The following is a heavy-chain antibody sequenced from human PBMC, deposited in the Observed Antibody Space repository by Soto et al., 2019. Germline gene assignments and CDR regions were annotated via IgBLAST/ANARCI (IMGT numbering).Heavy chain of an antibody. V-gene: IGHV3-15*01. J-gene: IGHJ4*02. D-gene: IGHD3-9*01. CDR1: EFNLSHPW. CDR3: TTGIYYDILTGYHNVAY. CDR2: IKSKTDGGTA. Sequence: EMQLVESGGGLVKPGGSLRLSCVASEFNLSHPWMTWVRQAAGKGLEWVGRIKSKTDGGTADYAAPVKGRATIARDDSKNTVYLQMNSLKPEDTAVYYCTTGIYYDILTGYHNVAYWGQGSRVTVSS.